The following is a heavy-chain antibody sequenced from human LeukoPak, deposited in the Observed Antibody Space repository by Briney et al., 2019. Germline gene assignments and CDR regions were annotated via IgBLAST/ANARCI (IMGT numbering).Heavy chain of an antibody. V-gene: IGHV4-34*01. D-gene: IGHD3-22*01. Sequence: SETLSLTCAVYGGSFSGYYWSWIRQPPGKGLEWIGEINHSGSTNYNPSLKSRVTISVDTSKNQFSLKLSSVTAADTAVYYCARARWGSGYYYVKGNMDVWGKGTTVTVS. CDR1: GGSFSGYY. CDR3: ARARWGSGYYYVKGNMDV. CDR2: INHSGST. J-gene: IGHJ6*03.